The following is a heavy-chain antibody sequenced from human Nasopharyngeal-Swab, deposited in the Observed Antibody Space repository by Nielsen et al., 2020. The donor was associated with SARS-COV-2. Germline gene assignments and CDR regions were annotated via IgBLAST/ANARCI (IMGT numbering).Heavy chain of an antibody. Sequence: SQTLSLTCAISGDSVSSDSFAWNWIRQSPSRGLEWLGRTYYKSKWYTDYAVSVKGRITVNPDTSKNHFSLQLNSVTPEDTAVHYRARARTRSFDYWGQGTLVTVSS. CDR1: GDSVSSDSFA. CDR2: TYYKSKWYT. V-gene: IGHV6-1*01. J-gene: IGHJ4*02. CDR3: ARARTRSFDY.